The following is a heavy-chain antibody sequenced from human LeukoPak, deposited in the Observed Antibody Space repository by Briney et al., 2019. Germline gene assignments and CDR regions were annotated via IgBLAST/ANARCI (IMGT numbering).Heavy chain of an antibody. CDR2: INPNSGGT. V-gene: IGHV1-2*02. CDR1: GYTFTSYY. J-gene: IGHJ4*02. Sequence: ASVKVSCKASGYTFTSYYIHWVRQAPGQGLEWMGWINPNSGGTNYAQKFQGRVTMTRDTSISTAYMELSRLRSDDTAVYYCARSYPIAAADNYFDYWGQGTLVTVSS. D-gene: IGHD6-13*01. CDR3: ARSYPIAAADNYFDY.